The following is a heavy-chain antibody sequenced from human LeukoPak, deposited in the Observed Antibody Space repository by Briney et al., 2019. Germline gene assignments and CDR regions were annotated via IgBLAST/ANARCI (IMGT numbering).Heavy chain of an antibody. J-gene: IGHJ4*02. Sequence: PAGSLRLSCAASGFTFTNAWMRWVRQAPGKGLEWVGHSKSKADGGTTDYAAPVKGRFTISRDDSKNTLYLQMNSLKSEDTAVYYCATDPRGIYGSGSFSWVDCWGQGTLVTVSS. D-gene: IGHD3-10*01. CDR1: GFTFTNAW. V-gene: IGHV3-15*01. CDR3: ATDPRGIYGSGSFSWVDC. CDR2: SKSKADGGTT.